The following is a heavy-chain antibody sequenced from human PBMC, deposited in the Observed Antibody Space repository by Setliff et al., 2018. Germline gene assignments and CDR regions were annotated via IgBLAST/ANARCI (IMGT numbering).Heavy chain of an antibody. D-gene: IGHD3-22*01. Sequence: PSETLSLTCAVSGYSIRSGNYWSWIRQPAGKGLEWIGRIYTSGSTNYNPSLKSRVTISVDTSKNQFSLKLSSVTAADTAVYYCARGAGWCCDSSGYYYDYWGQGTLVTVSS. CDR3: ARGAGWCCDSSGYYYDY. CDR2: IYTSGST. CDR1: GYSIRSGNY. J-gene: IGHJ4*02. V-gene: IGHV4-61*02.